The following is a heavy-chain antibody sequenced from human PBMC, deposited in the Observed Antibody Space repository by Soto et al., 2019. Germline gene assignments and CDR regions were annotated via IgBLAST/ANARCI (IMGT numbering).Heavy chain of an antibody. D-gene: IGHD3-10*01. V-gene: IGHV1-8*01. Sequence: GASVKVSGKASGYTFTSYDINWVRQATGQGLEWMGWMNPNSGNTGYAQKFQGRVTMTRNTSISTAYMELSSLRSEDTAVYYCARAQRVRGFYNWFDPWGQGTLVTVSS. CDR3: ARAQRVRGFYNWFDP. CDR1: GYTFTSYD. CDR2: MNPNSGNT. J-gene: IGHJ5*02.